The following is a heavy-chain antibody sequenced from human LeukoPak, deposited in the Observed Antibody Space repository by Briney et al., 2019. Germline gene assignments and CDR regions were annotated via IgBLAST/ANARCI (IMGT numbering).Heavy chain of an antibody. V-gene: IGHV1-2*02. J-gene: IGHJ5*02. Sequence: ASVKVSCKASGYTFTDYYIHWVRQAPGQGLERMGWINPNSGGTDYAQKLQGRVTMTRDTSISTAYMELSRLTSDDTAVYYCARRIMITFGGFANNWFDPWGLGTLVTVSS. CDR1: GYTFTDYY. CDR2: INPNSGGT. CDR3: ARRIMITFGGFANNWFDP. D-gene: IGHD3-16*01.